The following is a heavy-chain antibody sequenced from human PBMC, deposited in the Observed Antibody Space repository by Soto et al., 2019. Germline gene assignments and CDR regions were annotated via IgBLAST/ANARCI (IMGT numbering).Heavy chain of an antibody. V-gene: IGHV3-23*01. J-gene: IGHJ4*02. CDR3: AKWTVVVVAATRGGYFDY. Sequence: EVQLLESGVGLVQPGGSLRLSCAASGFTFSSYAMSWVRPAPGKGLEWVSVISGSGGYTYYADSVKGRFTISRDNSKSALYLQMNSLRAEDTAVYYCAKWTVVVVAATRGGYFDYWGQGTLVTVSS. CDR1: GFTFSSYA. CDR2: ISGSGGYT. D-gene: IGHD2-15*01.